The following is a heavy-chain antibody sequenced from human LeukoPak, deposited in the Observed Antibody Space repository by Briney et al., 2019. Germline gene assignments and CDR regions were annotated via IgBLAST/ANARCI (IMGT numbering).Heavy chain of an antibody. CDR2: IYYSGST. CDR3: ARRARRGYSYGYFDY. J-gene: IGHJ4*02. V-gene: IGHV4-39*07. Sequence: NPSETLSLTCTVSGGSISSSSYYWGWIRQPPGKGLKWIGSIYYSGSTYYNPSLKSRVTISVDTSKNQFSLKLSSVTAADTAVYYCARRARRGYSYGYFDYWGQGTLVTVSS. CDR1: GGSISSSSYY. D-gene: IGHD5-18*01.